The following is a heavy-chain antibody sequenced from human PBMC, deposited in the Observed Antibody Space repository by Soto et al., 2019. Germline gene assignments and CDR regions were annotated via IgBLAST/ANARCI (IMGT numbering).Heavy chain of an antibody. Sequence: ASVKVSCKASGYTFTSYGISWVRQAPGQGLEWMGWISAYNGNTNYAQELQGRVTMTTDTSTSTAYMELRSLRSDDTAVYYCARVDSSSWYGVTTYYYYGMDVWGQGTTVTVSS. CDR3: ARVDSSSWYGVTTYYYYGMDV. CDR2: ISAYNGNT. V-gene: IGHV1-18*01. J-gene: IGHJ6*02. D-gene: IGHD6-13*01. CDR1: GYTFTSYG.